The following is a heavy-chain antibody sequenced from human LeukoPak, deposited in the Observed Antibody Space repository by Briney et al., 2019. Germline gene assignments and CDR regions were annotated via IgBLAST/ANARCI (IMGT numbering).Heavy chain of an antibody. D-gene: IGHD4-23*01. Sequence: SETLSLTCTVSGGSISSSSYYWGWIRQPPGKGLEWIGSIYYSGSTYYNPSLKSRVTISVDTSKNQFSLKLSSVTAADTAVYYCARTDYGGNVFDYWGQGTLVTVSS. V-gene: IGHV4-39*07. CDR1: GGSISSSSYY. J-gene: IGHJ4*02. CDR3: ARTDYGGNVFDY. CDR2: IYYSGST.